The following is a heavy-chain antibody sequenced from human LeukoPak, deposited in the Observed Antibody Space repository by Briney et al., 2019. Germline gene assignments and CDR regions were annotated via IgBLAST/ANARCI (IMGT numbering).Heavy chain of an antibody. J-gene: IGHJ3*02. CDR1: GFTFSSYA. Sequence: GGSLRLSCAASGFTFSSYAMHWVRQAPGKGLEWVAVISYDGSNKYYADSVKGRFTISRDNSKNTLYLQMNSLRAEDTAVYFCARPARGSSSWYLGAFDIWGQGTMVTVSS. V-gene: IGHV3-30*04. CDR2: ISYDGSNK. CDR3: ARPARGSSSWYLGAFDI. D-gene: IGHD6-13*01.